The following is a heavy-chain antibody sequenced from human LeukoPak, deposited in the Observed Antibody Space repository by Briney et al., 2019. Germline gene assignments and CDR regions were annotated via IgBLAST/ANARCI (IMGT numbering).Heavy chain of an antibody. J-gene: IGHJ5*02. D-gene: IGHD2-15*01. Sequence: GGSLRLSCAASGFTFSSYWMSWVRQAPGKGLEWVANIKQDGSEKYYADSVKGRFTISRDNSKSTLYLQMNSLRAEDTAVYYCAREGYLGYCSGGSCFNWFDPWGQGTLVTVSS. V-gene: IGHV3-7*01. CDR2: IKQDGSEK. CDR1: GFTFSSYW. CDR3: AREGYLGYCSGGSCFNWFDP.